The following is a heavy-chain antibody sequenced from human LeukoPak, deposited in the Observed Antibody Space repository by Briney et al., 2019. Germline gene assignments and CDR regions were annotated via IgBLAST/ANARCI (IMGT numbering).Heavy chain of an antibody. CDR3: AKDTVEYYYDSSGYLTHDY. CDR1: GFTFSSYW. V-gene: IGHV3-7*01. J-gene: IGHJ4*02. CDR2: IKQDGSEK. Sequence: GGSLRLSCAASGFTFSSYWMSWVRHAPGKGREWVANIKQDGSEKYYVASVKGRFTISRDNSKNTPYLQMNSLRAEDTAVYYCAKDTVEYYYDSSGYLTHDYWGQGTLVTVSS. D-gene: IGHD3-22*01.